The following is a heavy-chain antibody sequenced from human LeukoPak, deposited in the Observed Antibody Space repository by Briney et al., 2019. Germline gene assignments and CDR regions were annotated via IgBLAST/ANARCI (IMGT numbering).Heavy chain of an antibody. V-gene: IGHV3-23*01. CDR3: AKEGYYGSGSKYYFDY. Sequence: GGSLRLSCAASGFTVSSNHVSWVRQAPGKGLEWVSAISGSGGSTYYADSVKGRFTISRDNSKNTLYLQMNSLRAEDTAVYYCAKEGYYGSGSKYYFDYWGQGTLVTVSS. J-gene: IGHJ4*02. CDR1: GFTVSSNH. D-gene: IGHD3-10*01. CDR2: ISGSGGST.